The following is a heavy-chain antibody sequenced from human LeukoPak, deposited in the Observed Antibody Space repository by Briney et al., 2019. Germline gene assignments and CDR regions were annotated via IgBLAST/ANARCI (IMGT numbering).Heavy chain of an antibody. CDR3: AREPYDSSGYYSHFDY. CDR1: GYTFTGYY. CDR2: INPNSGGT. Sequence: ASVKVSCKASGYTFTGYYTHWVRQAPGQGLEWMGRINPNSGGTNYAQKFQGRVTMTRDTSISTAYMELSRLRSDGTAVYYCAREPYDSSGYYSHFDYWGQGTLVTVSS. V-gene: IGHV1-2*06. J-gene: IGHJ4*02. D-gene: IGHD3-22*01.